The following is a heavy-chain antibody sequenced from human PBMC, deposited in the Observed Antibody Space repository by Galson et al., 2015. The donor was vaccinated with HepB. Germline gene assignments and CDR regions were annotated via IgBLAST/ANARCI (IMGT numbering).Heavy chain of an antibody. CDR3: ARGNNPNY. J-gene: IGHJ4*02. CDR2: IKQDGSEK. CDR1: GFTFSSYW. Sequence: SLRLSCAASGFTFSSYWMNWVRQTPGKGLEWVAKIKQDGSEKYYVDSVKGRFTISRDNAKNSVFLQMNNLRADDTALYYCARGNNPNYWGQGTLGTVSS. D-gene: IGHD1/OR15-1a*01. V-gene: IGHV3-7*03.